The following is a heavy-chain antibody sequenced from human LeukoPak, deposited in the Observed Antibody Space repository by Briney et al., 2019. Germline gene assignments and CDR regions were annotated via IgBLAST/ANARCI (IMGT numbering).Heavy chain of an antibody. D-gene: IGHD6-19*01. CDR2: ISYSGST. CDR1: GGSISSYF. V-gene: IGHV4-59*01. CDR3: AKNREYSSGWYSYMDV. Sequence: PSETLSLTCTVSGGSISSYFWSWVRQPPGKGLEWIGYISYSGSTNYNPSLKSRVTISVDTSKNQFSLKLSSVTAADTAVYYCAKNREYSSGWYSYMDVWAKGPRSPSP. J-gene: IGHJ6*03.